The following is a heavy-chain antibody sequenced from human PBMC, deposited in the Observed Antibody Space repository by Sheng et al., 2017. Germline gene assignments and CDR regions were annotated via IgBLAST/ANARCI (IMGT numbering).Heavy chain of an antibody. Sequence: QLQLQESGPGLVKPSETLSLTCTVSGGSISSSTYYWGWIRQPPGKGLEWIGNIYYSGSTNYNPSLKSRLTISGDTSKNQFSLKLSSVAAADTAVYYCARGIGEEGDFGLRGGQGTLVTVSS. CDR1: GGSISSSTYY. CDR3: ARGIGEEGDFGLR. D-gene: IGHD3-3*01. J-gene: IGHJ4*02. V-gene: IGHV4-39*07. CDR2: IYYSGST.